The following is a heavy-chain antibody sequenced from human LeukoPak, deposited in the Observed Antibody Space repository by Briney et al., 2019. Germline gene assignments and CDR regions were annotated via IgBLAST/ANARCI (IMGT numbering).Heavy chain of an antibody. J-gene: IGHJ6*02. CDR1: GFTFSDHY. V-gene: IGHV3-11*04. CDR2: ISNTAGSSTTI. CDR3: ARGLPNYYGMDV. Sequence: PGGSLRLSCAASGFTFSDHYMSWIRQAPGKGLEWVSYISNTAGSSTTIYYADSVKGRFTISRDNAKNSLYLQMNSLRVEDTAVYYCARGLPNYYGMDVWGQGTTVTVSS.